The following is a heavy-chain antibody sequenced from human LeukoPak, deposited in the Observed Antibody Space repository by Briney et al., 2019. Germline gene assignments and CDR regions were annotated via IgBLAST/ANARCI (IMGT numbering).Heavy chain of an antibody. V-gene: IGHV4-59*01. CDR1: GDSISSYY. CDR3: TRAIGAAGILWFDP. J-gene: IGHJ5*02. CDR2: ISHNEGT. D-gene: IGHD6-13*01. Sequence: SETLSLTCTVSGDSISSYYWSWIRQPPGKGLEWIGYISHNEGTNYNPSLKNRVTMSLDTSKNLFSLKLSSVTAADTAVYYCTRAIGAAGILWFDPWGQGTLVSVSS.